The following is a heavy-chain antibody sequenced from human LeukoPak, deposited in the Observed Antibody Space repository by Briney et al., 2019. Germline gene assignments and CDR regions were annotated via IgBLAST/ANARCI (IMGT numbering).Heavy chain of an antibody. D-gene: IGHD1-26*01. J-gene: IGHJ4*02. CDR3: ARGSSYRMFDY. CDR2: ISYGGSNK. V-gene: IGHV3-30*03. Sequence: WRSLRLSCAASGFTFSSYGMHWVRQAPGKGLEWVAVISYGGSNKYYADSVKGRFTISRDNSKNTLYLQMNSLRAEDTAVYYCARGSSYRMFDYWGQGTLVTVSS. CDR1: GFTFSSYG.